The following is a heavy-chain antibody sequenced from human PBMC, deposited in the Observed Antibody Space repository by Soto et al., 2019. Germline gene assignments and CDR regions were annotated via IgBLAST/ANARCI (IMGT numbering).Heavy chain of an antibody. CDR1: GFTFSSYA. Sequence: GGSLRLSCAASGFTFSSYAMHWVRQAPGKGLEWVAVISYDGSNKYYADSVKGRFTISRDNSKNTLYLQMNSLRAEDTAVYYCARDYEYCSGGSCSPPFDYWGQGTLVTVSS. D-gene: IGHD2-15*01. CDR3: ARDYEYCSGGSCSPPFDY. CDR2: ISYDGSNK. J-gene: IGHJ4*02. V-gene: IGHV3-30*14.